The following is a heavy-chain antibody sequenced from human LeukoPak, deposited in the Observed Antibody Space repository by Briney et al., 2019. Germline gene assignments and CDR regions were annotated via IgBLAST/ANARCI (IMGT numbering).Heavy chain of an antibody. CDR3: ARGSFELGYNWFDP. J-gene: IGHJ5*02. CDR1: GVSISSGDYY. D-gene: IGHD3/OR15-3a*01. CDR2: IYYSGST. Sequence: SETLSLTCTVSGVSISSGDYYWSWIRQPPGKGLEWIGYIYYSGSTYYNPSLKSRVTISVDTSKNQYSLKLSSVTAADTAVYYCARGSFELGYNWFDPWGQGTLVTVSS. V-gene: IGHV4-30-4*01.